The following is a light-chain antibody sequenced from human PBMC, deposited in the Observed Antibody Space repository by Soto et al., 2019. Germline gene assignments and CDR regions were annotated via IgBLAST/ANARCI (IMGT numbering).Light chain of an antibody. Sequence: EIVLTQSPGTLSLSPGERATLSCRASQSVSSSFLAWYQQKPGQAPMLLIYGASSRATGIPDRFSGSGSGTDFTLTISRLEPEDVAVYYCQQYGSSPLTFGGGTKVEIK. CDR2: GAS. J-gene: IGKJ4*01. CDR1: QSVSSSF. V-gene: IGKV3-20*01. CDR3: QQYGSSPLT.